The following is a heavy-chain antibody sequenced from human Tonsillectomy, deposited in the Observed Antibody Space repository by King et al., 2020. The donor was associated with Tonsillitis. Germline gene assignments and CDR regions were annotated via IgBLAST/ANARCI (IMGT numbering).Heavy chain of an antibody. V-gene: IGHV1-46*01. J-gene: IGHJ3*02. D-gene: IGHD2-21*01. Sequence: QLVQSGAEVRKPGASVKVSCTTSKDTFTRDFLHWVRQAPGQGLEWMGMINPTFGSTNYAQKFQGRVTVTRDTSTSTVYLELTSLRSEDTAIYYCAGEGKKGESAPFASWGQGTRVAV. CDR2: INPTFGST. CDR1: KDTFTRDF. CDR3: AGEGKKGESAPFAS.